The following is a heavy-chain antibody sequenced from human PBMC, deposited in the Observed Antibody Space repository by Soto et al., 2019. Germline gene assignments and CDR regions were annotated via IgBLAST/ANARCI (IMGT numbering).Heavy chain of an antibody. V-gene: IGHV4-4*02. CDR2: IFHSGRS. CDR1: GGAISAGNW. J-gene: IGHJ4*02. CDR3: ATDLLSTPR. D-gene: IGHD2-21*01. Sequence: QVQLRESGPGLVEPSTTLSLTCTVGGGAISAGNWWSWLRQSPGKGLQWIGEIFHSGRSNYNPSLKSRVTLAVDTSQNQFSLTLHSVTGADTAVYYCATDLLSTPRWGQGTLVSVSS.